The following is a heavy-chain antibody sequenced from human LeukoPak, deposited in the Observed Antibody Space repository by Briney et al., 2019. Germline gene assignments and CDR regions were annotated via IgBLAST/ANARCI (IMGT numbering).Heavy chain of an antibody. Sequence: PSETLSLTCAVYGGSFSGYYWSWIRQPPGKGLEWIGEINHSGSTNYNPSLKSRVTISVDTSKNQFSLKLSSVTAADTAVYYCARGQGAVTFGGVIVTGNWFDPWGQGTLVTVSS. J-gene: IGHJ5*02. D-gene: IGHD3-16*02. CDR2: INHSGST. V-gene: IGHV4-34*01. CDR3: ARGQGAVTFGGVIVTGNWFDP. CDR1: GGSFSGYY.